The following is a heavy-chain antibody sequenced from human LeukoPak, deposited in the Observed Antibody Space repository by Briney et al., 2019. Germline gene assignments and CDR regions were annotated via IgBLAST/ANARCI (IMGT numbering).Heavy chain of an antibody. CDR3: ARKRYCSSTSCYMFDY. V-gene: IGHV4-59*08. CDR1: GGSISSYY. J-gene: IGHJ4*02. CDR2: IYYSGST. Sequence: PSETLSLTCTVSGGSISSYYWSWIRQPPGKGLEWIGYIYYSGSTNYNPSLKSRVTISVDTSKNQFSLKLSSVTAADTAVYYCARKRYCSSTSCYMFDYWGQGTLATVSS. D-gene: IGHD2-2*02.